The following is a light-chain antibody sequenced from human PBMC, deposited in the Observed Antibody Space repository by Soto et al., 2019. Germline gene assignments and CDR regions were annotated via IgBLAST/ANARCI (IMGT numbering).Light chain of an antibody. V-gene: IGKV3-20*01. J-gene: IGKJ5*01. CDR3: HHYGDSPIT. Sequence: EIVLTQSPGTLSLSPGESATLSCRASQSVRYNFLAWYQHKPGQAPRLLMYGASSRATGIPDRFSGSGSGTDFTLTINRLEPEDFTVYYCHHYGDSPITFGQGTRLEIK. CDR2: GAS. CDR1: QSVRYNF.